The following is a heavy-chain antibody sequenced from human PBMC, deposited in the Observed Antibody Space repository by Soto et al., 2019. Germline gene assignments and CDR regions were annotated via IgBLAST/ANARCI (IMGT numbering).Heavy chain of an antibody. CDR3: ARPWSYSIDY. D-gene: IGHD1-26*01. J-gene: IGHJ4*02. V-gene: IGHV1-2*02. Sequence: QVQLVQSGAEVKKPGASVKVSCKASGYTFTGYYLHWGRQAPGQGLEWMGWINPNSGGTNYAQKFQDRVTMTRDTSISTAYMELSGLRSADTAVYYCARPWSYSIDYWGQGTLVTVSS. CDR1: GYTFTGYY. CDR2: INPNSGGT.